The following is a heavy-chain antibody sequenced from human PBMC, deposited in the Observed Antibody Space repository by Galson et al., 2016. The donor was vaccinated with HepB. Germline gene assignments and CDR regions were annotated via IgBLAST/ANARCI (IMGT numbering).Heavy chain of an antibody. V-gene: IGHV1-2*02. CDR3: ARVALWAHWFEP. J-gene: IGHJ5*02. CDR2: INPNTGVT. Sequence: SVKVSCKASGYTFTAYYMHWVRQAPGQGLEWMGWINPNTGVTNYAQEFQGRVTMTRDTSITTAYMELSRLRSDDTAVYYCARVALWAHWFEPWGQGTLVTVSS. CDR1: GYTFTAYY. D-gene: IGHD3-10*01.